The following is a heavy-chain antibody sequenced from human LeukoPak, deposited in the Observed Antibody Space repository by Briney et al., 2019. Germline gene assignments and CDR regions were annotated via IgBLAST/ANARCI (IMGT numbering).Heavy chain of an antibody. V-gene: IGHV3-21*04. J-gene: IGHJ5*02. D-gene: IGHD3-10*01. CDR3: AKTAASLLWFGAHWFDP. CDR1: GFTFDDYA. Sequence: GGSLRLSCAASGFTFDDYAMYWVRQAPGKGLEWVSSISSSSSYIYYADSVKGRFTVSRDNSKNTLYLQMNSLRAEDTAVYYCAKTAASLLWFGAHWFDPWGQGTLVTVSS. CDR2: ISSSSSYI.